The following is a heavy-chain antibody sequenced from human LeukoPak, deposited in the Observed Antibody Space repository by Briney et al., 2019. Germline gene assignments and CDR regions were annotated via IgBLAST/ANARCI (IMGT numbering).Heavy chain of an antibody. Sequence: SVKVSCKASGGTFSSYAISWVRQAPGQGLEWMGRIIPILGIANYAQKFQGRVTITADKPTSTAYMELSSLRSEDTAVYYCARVLVPYYDSSGYTQGWFDPWGQGTLVTVSS. CDR1: GGTFSSYA. D-gene: IGHD3-22*01. CDR3: ARVLVPYYDSSGYTQGWFDP. J-gene: IGHJ5*02. CDR2: IIPILGIA. V-gene: IGHV1-69*04.